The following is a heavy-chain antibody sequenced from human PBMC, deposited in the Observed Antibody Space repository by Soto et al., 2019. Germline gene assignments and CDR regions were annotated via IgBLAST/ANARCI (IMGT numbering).Heavy chain of an antibody. J-gene: IGHJ4*02. CDR2: ISGSGGST. Sequence: GGSLRLSCAASGFTFSSYAMSWVRQAPGKGLEWVSAISGSGGSTYYADSVKGRFTISRDNSKNTLYLQMNSLRAEDTAVYYCAKVGFVAAAVPYYFDYWGQGTLVTVSS. CDR1: GFTFSSYA. CDR3: AKVGFVAAAVPYYFDY. D-gene: IGHD6-13*01. V-gene: IGHV3-23*01.